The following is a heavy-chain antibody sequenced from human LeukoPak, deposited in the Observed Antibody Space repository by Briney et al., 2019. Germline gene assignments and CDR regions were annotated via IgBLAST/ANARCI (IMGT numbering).Heavy chain of an antibody. Sequence: ASVKVSCKASGYTFTSYDINWVRQATGQGLEWMGWMNPNSGNTGYAQKFQGRVTMTRNTSISTAYMELSSLRSEDTAVYYCARGTEDYDILTGYFACYYVDVWGKGTTVTVSS. CDR1: GYTFTSYD. CDR2: MNPNSGNT. J-gene: IGHJ6*03. D-gene: IGHD3-9*01. CDR3: ARGTEDYDILTGYFACYYVDV. V-gene: IGHV1-8*01.